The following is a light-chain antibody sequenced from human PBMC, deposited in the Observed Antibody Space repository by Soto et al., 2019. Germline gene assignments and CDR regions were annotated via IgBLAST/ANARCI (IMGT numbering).Light chain of an antibody. CDR1: RSNIGNDY. J-gene: IGLJ2*01. CDR3: GSWDSSLSGVV. CDR2: DNN. V-gene: IGLV1-51*01. Sequence: QSPLTQPPSISAAAGQKVTISCSGSRSNIGNDYVFWFQQLPGTAPNNVIYDNNMRPSWSPARFSGSKSCTSATLVITGRQAADEADDYCGSWDSSLSGVVFGGGTKLTVL.